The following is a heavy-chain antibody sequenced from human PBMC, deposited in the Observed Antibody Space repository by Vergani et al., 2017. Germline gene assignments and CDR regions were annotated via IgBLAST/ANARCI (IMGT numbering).Heavy chain of an antibody. D-gene: IGHD3-10*01. Sequence: VQLVESGGGVVQSGRSLRLSCAASGFTFSSYAMNWVRQAPGKGLEWVSGISGSGVRACYTDSVKGRFTISRDNSKNMLFLQMNNLRTEDTAIYYCAKQYFVSGNYLFDYWGQGTLVTVSS. J-gene: IGHJ4*02. CDR2: ISGSGVRA. V-gene: IGHV3-23*04. CDR1: GFTFSSYA. CDR3: AKQYFVSGNYLFDY.